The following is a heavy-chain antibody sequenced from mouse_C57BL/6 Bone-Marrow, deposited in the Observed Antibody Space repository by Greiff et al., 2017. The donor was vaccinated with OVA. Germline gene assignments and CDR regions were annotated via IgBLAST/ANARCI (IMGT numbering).Heavy chain of an antibody. CDR1: GFSLTPFCMG. CDR3: ARYYYGSSPWFAY. CDR2: IWWDDDK. V-gene: IGHV8-8*01. D-gene: IGHD1-1*01. Sequence: TLHACGPGLLHPSPSLRLSCSFSGFSLTPFCMGFVWLRPPSGLCLEWLAHIWWDDDKYYNPALKSRLTISKDTSKNQLFLTIANVDTADTATYNCARYYYGSSPWFAYWGQGTLVTVSA. J-gene: IGHJ3*01.